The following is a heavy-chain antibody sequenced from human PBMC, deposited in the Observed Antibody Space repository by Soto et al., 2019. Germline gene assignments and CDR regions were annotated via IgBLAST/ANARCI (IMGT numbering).Heavy chain of an antibody. V-gene: IGHV4-31*03. D-gene: IGHD6-13*01. CDR3: ARDRARIVAARKHNWFDP. CDR2: IYYSGST. CDR1: GGSISSGGYY. Sequence: PSETLSLTCTVSGGSISSGGYYWSWIRQHPGKGLEWIGYIYYSGSTYYNPSLKSRVTISVDTSKNQFSLKLSSVTAADTAVYYCARDRARIVAARKHNWFDPWGQRTLVTVAS. J-gene: IGHJ5*02.